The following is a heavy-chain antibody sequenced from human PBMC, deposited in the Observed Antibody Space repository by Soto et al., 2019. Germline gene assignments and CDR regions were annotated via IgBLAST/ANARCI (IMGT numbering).Heavy chain of an antibody. CDR2: ISAYNGNT. CDR3: ARDRFWVAVAGYYYYYGMDV. J-gene: IGHJ6*02. CDR1: GYTFTSYG. Sequence: GASVKVSCKASGYTFTSYGISWVRQAPGQGLEWMGWISAYNGNTNYAQKLQGRVTMTTDTSTSTAYMELRSLRSDDTAVYYCARDRFWVAVAGYYYYYGMDVWGQGTTVTVSS. D-gene: IGHD6-19*01. V-gene: IGHV1-18*01.